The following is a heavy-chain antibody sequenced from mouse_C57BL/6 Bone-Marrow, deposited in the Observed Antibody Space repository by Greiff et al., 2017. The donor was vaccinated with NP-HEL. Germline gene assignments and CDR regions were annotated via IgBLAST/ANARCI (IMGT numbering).Heavy chain of an antibody. CDR2: ISDGGSYT. J-gene: IGHJ2*01. CDR3: ARERICKPYYFDY. CDR1: GFTFSSYA. Sequence: EVKLMESGGGLVKPGGSLKLSCAASGFTFSSYAMSWVRQTPEKRLEWVATISDGGSYTYYPDNVKGRFTISRDNAKNNLYLQMSHLKSEDTAMYYCARERICKPYYFDYGGQGTTLTVTA. V-gene: IGHV5-4*01.